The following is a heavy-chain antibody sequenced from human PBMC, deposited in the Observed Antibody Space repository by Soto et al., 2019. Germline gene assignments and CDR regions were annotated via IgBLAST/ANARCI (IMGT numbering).Heavy chain of an antibody. CDR3: ARDTIFGVVIIGSRSILTDYYYGMDV. D-gene: IGHD3-3*01. CDR1: GGTFSSYA. J-gene: IGHJ6*02. Sequence: QVQLVQSGAEVKKPGSSVKVSCKASGGTFSSYAISWVRQAPGQGLEWMGGIIPIFGTANYAQKFQGRVTITADESTSTAYMELSSLRSEDTAVYYCARDTIFGVVIIGSRSILTDYYYGMDVWGQGTTVTVSS. V-gene: IGHV1-69*01. CDR2: IIPIFGTA.